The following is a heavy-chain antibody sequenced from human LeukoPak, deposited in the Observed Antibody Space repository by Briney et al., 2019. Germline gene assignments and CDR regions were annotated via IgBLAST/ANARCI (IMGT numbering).Heavy chain of an antibody. J-gene: IGHJ4*02. Sequence: GASVKVSCKTSGYTFTGYHVHWVRQAPGQGLEWMGWFNANSGATKYAQKFQGRVTMTRDTPIGTDFMELTSLISDDTAIYYCARDPYDGNYFFDYWGQGTLVTVAS. V-gene: IGHV1-2*02. CDR3: ARDPYDGNYFFDY. CDR1: GYTFTGYH. D-gene: IGHD3-3*01. CDR2: FNANSGAT.